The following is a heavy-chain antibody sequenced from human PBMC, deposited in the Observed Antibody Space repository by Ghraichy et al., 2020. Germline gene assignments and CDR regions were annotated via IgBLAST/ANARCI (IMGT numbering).Heavy chain of an antibody. CDR2: ISPAGNII. J-gene: IGHJ4*02. D-gene: IGHD3-16*01. CDR1: GFTLSSYW. CDR3: ARGESGLGD. V-gene: IGHV3-74*01. Sequence: GGSLRLSCAASGFTLSSYWMYWVRLVPGKGLEWLSHISPAGNIINYAGSVRGRFTISRDIAKSTLYLQMNSLRAEDTAVYFCARGESGLGDWGQGTLVTVSS.